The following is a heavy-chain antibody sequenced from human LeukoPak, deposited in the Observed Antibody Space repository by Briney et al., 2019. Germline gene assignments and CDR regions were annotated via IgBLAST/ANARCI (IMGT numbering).Heavy chain of an antibody. CDR3: AKGVGYCSGGSCQQFDY. J-gene: IGHJ4*02. CDR1: GYTFTSYY. Sequence: ASVKVSCKASGYTFTSYYMHWVRQAPGQGLEWMGIINPSGGSTSYAQKFQGRVTMTRDTSTSTVYMELSSLRSEDTAVYYCAKGVGYCSGGSCQQFDYWGQGTLVTVSS. CDR2: INPSGGST. V-gene: IGHV1-46*01. D-gene: IGHD2-15*01.